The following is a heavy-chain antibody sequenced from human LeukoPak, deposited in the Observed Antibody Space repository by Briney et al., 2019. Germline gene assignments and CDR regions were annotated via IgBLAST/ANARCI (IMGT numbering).Heavy chain of an antibody. Sequence: ASVKVSCKASGYTFTSYAMHWVRQAPGQRLEWMGWINAGNGNTNYAQKLQGRVTMTTDTSTSTAYMELRSLRSDDTAVYYCARDFLTMVRGGIGYYYYGMDVWGQGTTVTVSS. J-gene: IGHJ6*02. CDR2: INAGNGNT. CDR1: GYTFTSYA. V-gene: IGHV1-3*01. CDR3: ARDFLTMVRGGIGYYYYGMDV. D-gene: IGHD3-10*01.